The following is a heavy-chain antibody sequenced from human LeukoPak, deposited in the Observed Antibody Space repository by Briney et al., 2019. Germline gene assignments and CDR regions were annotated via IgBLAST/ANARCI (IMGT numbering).Heavy chain of an antibody. J-gene: IGHJ6*02. D-gene: IGHD2-15*01. V-gene: IGHV1-18*01. CDR1: GYTFTSYG. CDR2: ISAYNGNT. CDR3: ARCRRSGPYYYYYYGMDV. Sequence: ASVKVSCKASGYTFTSYGISWVRQAPGQWLEWMGWISAYNGNTNYAQKLQGRVTMTTDTSTSTAYMELRSLRSDDTAVYYCARCRRSGPYYYYYYGMDVWGQGTTVTVSS.